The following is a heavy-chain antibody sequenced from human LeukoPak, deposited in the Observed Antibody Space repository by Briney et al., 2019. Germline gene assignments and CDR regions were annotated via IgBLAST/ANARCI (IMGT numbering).Heavy chain of an antibody. Sequence: PSQTLSLTCTVSGGSISSGGYYWSWIRQHPGKGLEWIGYIYYSGSTYYNPSLKSRVTISVDTSKNQFSLKLSSVTAADTAVYYCSHDTYRTGMDVWGQGTTVTVSS. CDR3: SHDTYRTGMDV. D-gene: IGHD1-14*01. CDR1: GGSISSGGYY. V-gene: IGHV4-31*03. CDR2: IYYSGST. J-gene: IGHJ6*02.